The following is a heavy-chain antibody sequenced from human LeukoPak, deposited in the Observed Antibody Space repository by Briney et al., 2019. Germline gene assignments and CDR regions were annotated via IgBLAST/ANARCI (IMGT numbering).Heavy chain of an antibody. J-gene: IGHJ4*02. CDR1: GDSVSTNSVG. CDR2: TYYNSNWYN. V-gene: IGHV6-1*01. D-gene: IGHD3-22*01. CDR3: AREGSLEIYYYDSSGYYFDY. Sequence: SQTLSLTCAISGDSVSTNSVGWNWIRQSPSRGLEWLGRTYYNSNWYNHYAVSVKSRIIINPDTSKNQFSLQLNSVTPEDTAVYYCAREGSLEIYYYDSSGYYFDYWGQGTLVTVSS.